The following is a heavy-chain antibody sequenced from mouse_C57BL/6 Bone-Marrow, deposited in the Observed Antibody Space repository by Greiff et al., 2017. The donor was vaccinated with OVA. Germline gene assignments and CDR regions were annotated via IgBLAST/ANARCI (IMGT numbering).Heavy chain of an antibody. V-gene: IGHV1-78*01. CDR2: IYPRDGST. CDR1: GYTFTDHT. J-gene: IGHJ4*01. Sequence: VHLVESDAELVKPGASVKISCKVSGYTFTDHTIHWMKQRPEQGLEWIGYIYPRDGSTKYNEKFKGKATLTADKSSSTAYMQLNSLTSEDSAVYFCARPYYYGSSYLYYYAMDYWGQGTSVTVSS. CDR3: ARPYYYGSSYLYYYAMDY. D-gene: IGHD1-1*01.